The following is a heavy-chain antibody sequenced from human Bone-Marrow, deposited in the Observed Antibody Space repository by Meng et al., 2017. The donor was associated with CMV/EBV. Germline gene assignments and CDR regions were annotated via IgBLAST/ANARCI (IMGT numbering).Heavy chain of an antibody. V-gene: IGHV3-74*01. CDR1: GFTFSSYW. CDR3: ARDRGAVAAYGMDV. J-gene: IGHJ6*02. D-gene: IGHD6-19*01. CDR2: INSDGYST. Sequence: GGSLRLSCAASGFTFSSYWLHWVRQAPGKGLVWVSRINSDGYSTDYADSVEGRFTISRDNAKNTLYLQMNSLRAEDTAVYYCARDRGAVAAYGMDVWGQGTTVTVSS.